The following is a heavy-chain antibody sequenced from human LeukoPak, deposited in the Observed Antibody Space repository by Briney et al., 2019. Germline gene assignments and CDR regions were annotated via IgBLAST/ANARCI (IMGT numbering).Heavy chain of an antibody. CDR2: ISSSSSYI. D-gene: IGHD3-3*01. CDR1: GFTFSSYS. V-gene: IGHV3-21*01. Sequence: PGGSLRLSCAASGFTFSSYSMNWVRQAPGKGLEWVSSISSSSSYIYYADSVKGRFTISRDNAKNSLYLQMNSLRAEDTAVYYCARDSPAKLRFLEWSYNSFDYWGQGTLVTVSS. CDR3: ARDSPAKLRFLEWSYNSFDY. J-gene: IGHJ4*02.